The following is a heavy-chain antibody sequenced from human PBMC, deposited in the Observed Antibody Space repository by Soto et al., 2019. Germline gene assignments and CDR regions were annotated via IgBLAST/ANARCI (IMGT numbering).Heavy chain of an antibody. V-gene: IGHV2-5*02. CDR1: GFSLSTSGVG. J-gene: IGHJ4*02. Sequence: QITLKESGPTLMEPTQTLTLTCTFSGFSLSTSGVGVGWIRQPPRQALEWLALIYWDDDMRYSPSLSSRLTIAKDTSENQVVLTMTNMDPVDTATYYCARLLGYCSGSNCRYSFDSWGQGTLVTVSS. CDR2: IYWDDDM. D-gene: IGHD2-2*01. CDR3: ARLLGYCSGSNCRYSFDS.